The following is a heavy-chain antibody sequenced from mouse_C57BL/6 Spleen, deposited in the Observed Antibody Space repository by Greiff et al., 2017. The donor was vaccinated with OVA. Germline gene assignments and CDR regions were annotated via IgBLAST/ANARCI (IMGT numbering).Heavy chain of an antibody. CDR2: INPNNGGT. D-gene: IGHD3-2*02. CDR3: ARGTAQATSAMDY. CDR1: GYTFTDYY. V-gene: IGHV1-26*01. Sequence: EVQLQQSGPELVKPGASVKISCKASGYTFTDYYMNWVKQSHGKSLEWIGDINPNNGGTSYNQKFKGKATLTVDKSSSTAYMELRSLTSEDSAVYYGARGTAQATSAMDYWGQGTSVTVSS. J-gene: IGHJ4*01.